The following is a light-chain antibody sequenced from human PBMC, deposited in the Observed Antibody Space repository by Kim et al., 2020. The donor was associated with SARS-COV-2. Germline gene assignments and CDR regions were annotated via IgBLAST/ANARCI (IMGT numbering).Light chain of an antibody. CDR1: QSISSY. V-gene: IGKV1-39*01. CDR2: AAS. Sequence: SASVGDRVTITCRASQSISSYLNWYQQKPGKAPKLLIYAASSLQSGVPSRFSGSGSRTDFTRTISSLQPEDFATYYCQQSYSTLVTFGQGTKLEI. CDR3: QQSYSTLVT. J-gene: IGKJ2*01.